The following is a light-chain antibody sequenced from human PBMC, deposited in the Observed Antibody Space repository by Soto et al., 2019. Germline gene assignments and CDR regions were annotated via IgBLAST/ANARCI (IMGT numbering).Light chain of an antibody. J-gene: IGKJ1*01. CDR2: DAS. V-gene: IGKV1-5*01. CDR1: QSISSW. Sequence: DIQMTQSPSTLSASVGDRVTITCRASQSISSWLAWYQQEPGKAPKLLIYDASSFESGVPSRFSGSGSGTEFTLTISSLQPDDFATYYCQQYNSPWTFGQGTKVEIK. CDR3: QQYNSPWT.